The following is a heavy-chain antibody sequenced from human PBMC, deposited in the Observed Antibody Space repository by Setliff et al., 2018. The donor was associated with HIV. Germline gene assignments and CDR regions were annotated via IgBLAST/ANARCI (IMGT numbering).Heavy chain of an antibody. CDR2: VWSDGNKK. CDR3: ARDDYYDGSGHPYYFDS. CDR1: GFAFSDYA. D-gene: IGHD3-22*01. V-gene: IGHV3-33*01. Sequence: PGGSLRLSCAASGFAFSDYAMHWVRQVPGKGLEWVAVVWSDGNKKYYADSVKGRFTISRDTSKNTLYLQMNSLRAEDTAVYYCARDDYYDGSGHPYYFDSWGQGTLVTVSS. J-gene: IGHJ4*02.